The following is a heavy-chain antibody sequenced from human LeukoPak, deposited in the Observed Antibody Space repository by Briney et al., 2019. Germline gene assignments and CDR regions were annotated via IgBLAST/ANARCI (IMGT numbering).Heavy chain of an antibody. CDR1: GLTLSDYY. D-gene: IGHD5-18*01. CDR3: ARDQPIGYNYGYPFDN. Sequence: GGSLRLSVAASGLTLSDYYMSWIRQAPGKGLEWVSYISSSGSTIYYADSVKGRFTISRDNAKNSLYLQMNNLRVEDTAVYYCARDQPIGYNYGYPFDNWGQGTLVTVSS. J-gene: IGHJ4*02. V-gene: IGHV3-11*04. CDR2: ISSSGSTI.